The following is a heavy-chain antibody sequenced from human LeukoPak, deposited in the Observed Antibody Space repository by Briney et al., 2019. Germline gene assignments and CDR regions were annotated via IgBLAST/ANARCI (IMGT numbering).Heavy chain of an antibody. J-gene: IGHJ4*02. D-gene: IGHD6-13*01. CDR2: ISSSSSYI. Sequence: KAGGSLRLSCAASGFTFSSYSMNWVRQAPGKGLEWVSSISSSSSYIYYADSVKGRFTISRDNAKNSLYLQMNSLRAEDTAVYYCARDFQIAAAGSPFDYRGQGTLVTVSS. CDR3: ARDFQIAAAGSPFDY. CDR1: GFTFSSYS. V-gene: IGHV3-21*01.